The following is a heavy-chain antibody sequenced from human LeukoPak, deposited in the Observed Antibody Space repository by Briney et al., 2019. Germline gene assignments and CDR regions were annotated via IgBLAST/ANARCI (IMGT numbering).Heavy chain of an antibody. CDR1: GGSFSSYY. D-gene: IGHD6-13*01. Sequence: SETLSLTCAVYGGSFSSYYWGWIRQPPGKGLEWIGSIYYSGSTYYNPSLKSRVTISVDTSKNQFSLKLSSVTAADTAVYYCARSPLIAAASVFDYWGQGTLVTVSS. V-gene: IGHV4-39*01. CDR2: IYYSGST. J-gene: IGHJ4*02. CDR3: ARSPLIAAASVFDY.